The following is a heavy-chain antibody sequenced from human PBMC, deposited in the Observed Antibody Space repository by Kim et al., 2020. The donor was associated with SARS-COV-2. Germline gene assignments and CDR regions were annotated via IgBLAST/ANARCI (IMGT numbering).Heavy chain of an antibody. CDR2: INYSGNT. J-gene: IGHJ4*02. CDR3: ARLVSENSAVEY. Sequence: SETLSLTCTVSGDSISRSSNYWGWIRQPPGKGLEWIGSINYSGNTYYNPSLKSRVTISVDTSKNHFSLKMRSVTAADTAVYYCARLVSENSAVEYWGQGTLVTVSS. V-gene: IGHV4-39*01. CDR1: GDSISRSSNY.